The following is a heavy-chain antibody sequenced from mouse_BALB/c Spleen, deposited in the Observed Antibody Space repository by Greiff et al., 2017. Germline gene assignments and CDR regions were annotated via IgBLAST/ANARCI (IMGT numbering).Heavy chain of an antibody. Sequence: EVHLVESGGGLVKPGGSLKLSCAASGFTFSSYAMSWVRQSPEKRLEWVAEISSGGSYTYYPDTVTGRFTISRDNAKNTLYLEMSSLRSEDTAMYYCAKLGGAMDYWGQGTSVTVSS. CDR1: GFTFSSYA. V-gene: IGHV5-9-4*01. J-gene: IGHJ4*01. D-gene: IGHD3-3*01. CDR3: AKLGGAMDY. CDR2: ISSGGSYT.